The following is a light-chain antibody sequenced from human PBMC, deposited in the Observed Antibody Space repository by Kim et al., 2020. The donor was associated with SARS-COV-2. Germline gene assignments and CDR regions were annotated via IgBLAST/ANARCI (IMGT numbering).Light chain of an antibody. Sequence: ASVGDRVTITCRASQSISSYLNWYQQKPGKAPKLLIYAASSLQSGVPSRFSGSGSGTDFTLTISSLQPEDFATYYCQQSYSTPRHTFGGGTKVEIK. V-gene: IGKV1-39*01. CDR2: AAS. J-gene: IGKJ4*01. CDR3: QQSYSTPRHT. CDR1: QSISSY.